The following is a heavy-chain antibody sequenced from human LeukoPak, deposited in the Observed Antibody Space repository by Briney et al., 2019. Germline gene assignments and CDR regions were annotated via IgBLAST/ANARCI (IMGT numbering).Heavy chain of an antibody. CDR2: IYYSGST. D-gene: IGHD2-2*01. CDR3: ARVVPAALYYYGMDV. V-gene: IGHV4-59*12. J-gene: IGHJ6*02. Sequence: SETLSLTCTVSGGSTSSYYWSWIRQPPGKGLEWIGYIYYSGSTYYNPSLKSRVTISVGTSKNQFSLKLSSVTAADTAVYYCARVVPAALYYYGMDVWGQGTTVTVSS. CDR1: GGSTSSYY.